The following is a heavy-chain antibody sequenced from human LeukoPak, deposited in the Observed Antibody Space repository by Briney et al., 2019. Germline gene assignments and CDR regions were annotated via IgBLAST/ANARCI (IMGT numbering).Heavy chain of an antibody. J-gene: IGHJ4*02. D-gene: IGHD2-15*01. CDR2: IIPSDGST. CDR1: GYSFTRYF. CDR3: ARPHPDCSGGSCYYGFDY. V-gene: IGHV1-46*01. Sequence: ASVKVSCKASGYSFTRYFIHWVRQAPGQGLEWMGIIIPSDGSTSYAQKFQGRVTMTRDTSTSTVYMELSSLRSEDTAVYYCARPHPDCSGGSCYYGFDYWGQGTLVTVSS.